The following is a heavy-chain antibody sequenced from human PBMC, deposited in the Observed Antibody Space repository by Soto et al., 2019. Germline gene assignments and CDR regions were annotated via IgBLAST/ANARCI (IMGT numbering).Heavy chain of an antibody. Sequence: EVQVLESGGGLVQPGGSLRLSCEASGITFSNYMMTWIRQAPGKGLEWVSTITAGGDGTYYADSVKGRFTMSRETSKNTLYLQMNSLRAEETAVYYCAPHVYCSGGSCQYDAFAIRGQGTMVTVSS. CDR3: APHVYCSGGSCQYDAFAI. D-gene: IGHD2-15*01. V-gene: IGHV3-23*01. J-gene: IGHJ3*02. CDR1: GITFSNYM. CDR2: ITAGGDGT.